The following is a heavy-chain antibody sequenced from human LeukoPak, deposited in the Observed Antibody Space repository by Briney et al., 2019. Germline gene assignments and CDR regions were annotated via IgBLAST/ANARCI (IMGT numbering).Heavy chain of an antibody. J-gene: IGHJ2*01. CDR1: GYSFTGYY. CDR3: ARAGVMATDHFDL. Sequence: ASVKVSCKPSGYSFTGYYIHWVRQATGQGLEWMGIIGPHGDDATYAQKFQGRVTMTGERSTRTVYMQLSSLRSDDTAAYYCARAGVMATDHFDLWGRGTLVTVSS. CDR2: IGPHGDDA. D-gene: IGHD5-24*01. V-gene: IGHV1-46*01.